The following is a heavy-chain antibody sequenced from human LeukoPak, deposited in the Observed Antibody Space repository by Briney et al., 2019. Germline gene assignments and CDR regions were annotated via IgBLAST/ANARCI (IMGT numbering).Heavy chain of an antibody. V-gene: IGHV3-30*18. J-gene: IGHJ4*02. Sequence: GRSLRLSCAASGFTFSSYGMHWVRQAPGKGLEWVAVISYDGSNKYYADSVKGRFTISRDNSKNTLYLQMNSLRAEDTAVYYCAKDLTYYYDSSGYYVWGQGTLVTVFS. CDR1: GFTFSSYG. CDR3: AKDLTYYYDSSGYYV. D-gene: IGHD3-22*01. CDR2: ISYDGSNK.